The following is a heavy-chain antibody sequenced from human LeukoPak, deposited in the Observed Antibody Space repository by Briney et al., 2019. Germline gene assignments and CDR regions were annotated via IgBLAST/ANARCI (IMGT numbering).Heavy chain of an antibody. J-gene: IGHJ4*02. Sequence: GGSLRLSCAASGFTFSHAWINWVRQAPGKGQEWVGRIKSKTDGETIDYAAPVKGRVTISRDDSKNTVYLQMNSLKIEDTAVYYCTIVGPLTYYYESSGYYIPNNWGQGTLVTVSS. CDR1: GFTFSHAW. D-gene: IGHD3-22*01. CDR3: TIVGPLTYYYESSGYYIPNN. CDR2: IKSKTDGETI. V-gene: IGHV3-15*01.